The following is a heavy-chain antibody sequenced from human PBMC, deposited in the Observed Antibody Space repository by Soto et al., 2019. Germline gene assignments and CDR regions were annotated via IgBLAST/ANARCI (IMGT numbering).Heavy chain of an antibody. D-gene: IGHD6-13*01. J-gene: IGHJ1*01. Sequence: PGGSLRLSCAASGFTFSSYGMHWVRQAPGKGLEWVAVISYDGSNKYYADSVKGRFTISRDNSKNTLYLQMNSLRAEDTAVYYCAKVGFPRTAAGTGGFQHWGQGTLVTVSS. V-gene: IGHV3-30*18. CDR1: GFTFSSYG. CDR3: AKVGFPRTAAGTGGFQH. CDR2: ISYDGSNK.